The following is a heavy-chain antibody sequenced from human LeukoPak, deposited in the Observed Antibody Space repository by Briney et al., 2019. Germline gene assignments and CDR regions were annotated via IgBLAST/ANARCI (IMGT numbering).Heavy chain of an antibody. V-gene: IGHV3-23*01. D-gene: IGHD3-9*01. Sequence: GGSLRLSCAASGFTFCRYGMSLVRQAPGEGLELVLSISGSGGSTYYADSVKGRFTISRDNSKNTLYLQMNSLRAEDTAVYYCASSPDYDILTGYYDYWGQGTLVTVSS. CDR1: GFTFCRYG. CDR3: ASSPDYDILTGYYDY. J-gene: IGHJ4*02. CDR2: ISGSGGST.